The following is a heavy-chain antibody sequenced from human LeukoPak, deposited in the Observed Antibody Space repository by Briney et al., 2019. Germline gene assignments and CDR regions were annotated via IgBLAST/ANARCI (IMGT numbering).Heavy chain of an antibody. D-gene: IGHD6-13*01. CDR1: GGSFSGYY. CDR3: ARGLAAGRYYYYYYMDV. CDR2: INHSGST. V-gene: IGHV4-34*01. Sequence: SETLSLTCAVYGGSFSGYYWSWLRQPPGKGLEWIGEINHSGSTNYNPSLKSRVTISVDTSKSQFSLKLSSVTAADTAVYYCARGLAAGRYYYYYYMDVWGKGTTVTVSS. J-gene: IGHJ6*03.